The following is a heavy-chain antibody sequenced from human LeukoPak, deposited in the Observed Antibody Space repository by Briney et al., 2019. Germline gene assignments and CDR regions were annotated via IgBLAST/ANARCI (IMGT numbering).Heavy chain of an antibody. CDR2: IKSKTDGGTT. CDR3: TTWNTIFGVVPTS. CDR1: GFTFSNAW. V-gene: IGHV3-15*07. J-gene: IGHJ5*02. Sequence: GGSLRLSCAASGFTFSNAWTNWVRQAPGKGLEWVGRIKSKTDGGTTDYAAPVKGRFTISRDDSKNTLYLQMNSLKTEDTAVYYCTTWNTIFGVVPTSWGQGTLVTVSS. D-gene: IGHD3-3*01.